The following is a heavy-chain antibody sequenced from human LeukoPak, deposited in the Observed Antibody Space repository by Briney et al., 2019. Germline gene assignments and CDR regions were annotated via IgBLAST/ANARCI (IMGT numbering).Heavy chain of an antibody. D-gene: IGHD2-2*01. CDR3: ARDSRLNHFDY. J-gene: IGHJ4*02. CDR1: GGSISSYY. V-gene: IGHV4-59*01. Sequence: SETLSLTCTVSGGSISSYYWSWIRQPPGKGLEWIGYIYYSGSTNYNPSLKSRVTISVDTSKNQFSLKLSSVTAADTAVHYCARDSRLNHFDYWGQGTLVTVSS. CDR2: IYYSGST.